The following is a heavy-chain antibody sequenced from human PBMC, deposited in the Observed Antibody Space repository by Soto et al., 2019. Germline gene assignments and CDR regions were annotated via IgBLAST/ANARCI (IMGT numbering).Heavy chain of an antibody. D-gene: IGHD1-20*01. J-gene: IGHJ4*02. Sequence: QVQLQESGPGLVKPSGTLSLNCKVSGDSISSSEWWSWVRQPPGKGLVWIAEIHHSGPTNYNPSLQSRVTITVVKCKNRLSLGLFTVTAADTAPYYCARSGITAVRNNYADHWDEGTLCTVS. CDR2: IHHSGPT. CDR3: ARSGITAVRNNYADH. V-gene: IGHV4-4*02. CDR1: GDSISSSEW.